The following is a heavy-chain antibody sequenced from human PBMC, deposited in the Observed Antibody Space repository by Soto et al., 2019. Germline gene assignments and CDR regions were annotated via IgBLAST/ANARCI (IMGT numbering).Heavy chain of an antibody. D-gene: IGHD3-9*01. J-gene: IGHJ4*02. V-gene: IGHV4-39*01. CDR1: GGSISSSSYY. Sequence: SETLSLTCTVSGGSISSSSYYWGWIRQPPGKGLEWIGSIYYSGSTYYNPSLKSRVTISVDTSKNQFSLKLSSVTAADTAVYYCAYTGALRYFDWLFKHWGQGTLVTVSS. CDR3: AYTGALRYFDWLFKH. CDR2: IYYSGST.